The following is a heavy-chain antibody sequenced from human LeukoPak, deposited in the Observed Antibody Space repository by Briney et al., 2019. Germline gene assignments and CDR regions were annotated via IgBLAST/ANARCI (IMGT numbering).Heavy chain of an antibody. J-gene: IGHJ4*02. D-gene: IGHD6-19*01. V-gene: IGHV4-59*01. Sequence: PSETLSLTCTVSGGSISSYYRSWIRQPPGKVLEWIGCIYYTGSTNYNPSLKSRVTISVDTSKNQFSLKLSSVTAADTAVYYCATGRAYSSVDYWGQGTLVTVSS. CDR1: GGSISSYY. CDR3: ATGRAYSSVDY. CDR2: IYYTGST.